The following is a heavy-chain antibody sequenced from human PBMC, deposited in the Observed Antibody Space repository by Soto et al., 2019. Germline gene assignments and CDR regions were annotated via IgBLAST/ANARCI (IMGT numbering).Heavy chain of an antibody. Sequence: GGSLRLSCAASGFTFSSYGMHWVRQAPGKGLEWVAVISYDGSNKYYADSVKGRFTISRDNSKNTLYLQMNSLRAEDTAVYYCAKAQRITMVRGGEGLLDYWGQGTLVTVSS. D-gene: IGHD3-10*01. CDR3: AKAQRITMVRGGEGLLDY. V-gene: IGHV3-30*18. J-gene: IGHJ4*02. CDR2: ISYDGSNK. CDR1: GFTFSSYG.